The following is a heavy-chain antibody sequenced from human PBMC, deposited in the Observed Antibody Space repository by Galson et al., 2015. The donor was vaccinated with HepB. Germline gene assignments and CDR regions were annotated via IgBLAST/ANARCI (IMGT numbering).Heavy chain of an antibody. CDR3: ARGPTTVSIPFWYFDL. J-gene: IGHJ2*01. CDR1: GYTFSSYN. V-gene: IGHV1-18*04. D-gene: IGHD4-17*01. Sequence: SVKVSCKASGYTFSSYNINWVRQAPGQGLEWIGWVKPSNGKTKCQHKFQGRVTITADESMSTAYIELSSLRSEDTAVYYCARGPTTVSIPFWYFDLWGRGTLVTVSS. CDR2: VKPSNGKT.